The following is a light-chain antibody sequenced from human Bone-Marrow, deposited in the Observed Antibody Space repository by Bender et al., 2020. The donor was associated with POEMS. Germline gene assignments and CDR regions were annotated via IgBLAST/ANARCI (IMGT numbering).Light chain of an antibody. CDR2: SSD. J-gene: IGLJ3*02. Sequence: QSVLTQPPSASGTPGQRVTISCSGGSSNIGAHAVNWYQHLPGTAPKLLIYSSDRRPSEVPDRFSGSRSGTSASLAISGLQSEDEADYYCNSYTSSSTLVFGGGTKVTVL. CDR1: SSNIGAHA. V-gene: IGLV1-44*01. CDR3: NSYTSSSTLV.